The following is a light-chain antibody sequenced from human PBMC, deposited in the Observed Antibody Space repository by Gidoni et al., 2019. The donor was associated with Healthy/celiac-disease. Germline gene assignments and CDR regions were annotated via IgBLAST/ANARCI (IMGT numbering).Light chain of an antibody. CDR2: AAS. CDR3: QQLNSYLT. CDR1: QGISSH. V-gene: IGKV1-9*01. J-gene: IGKJ4*01. Sequence: IQLTQSPSSLSASVGDRVTIPCRASQGISSHLAWYQQKPGKAPKLLIYAASTLQSGVPSRFSGSGSGTDFTLTISSLQPEDFATYYCQQLNSYLTFGGGTKVEIK.